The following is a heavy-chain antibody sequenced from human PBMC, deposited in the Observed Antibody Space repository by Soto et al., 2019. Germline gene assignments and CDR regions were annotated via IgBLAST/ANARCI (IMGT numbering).Heavy chain of an antibody. CDR2: IYFTGNT. CDR1: GCSITSSSHF. D-gene: IGHD6-25*01. Sequence: SETLSLTCTASGCSITSSSHFWGWVRQPPGKGLEWIGTIYFTGNTYYTPSLKSRLTMSIDTSKNEFSLRLNSVTAADTAVYYCAGQTFTIAAASYGRSNWFDPWGQGTLVTVSS. CDR3: AGQTFTIAAASYGRSNWFDP. V-gene: IGHV4-39*01. J-gene: IGHJ5*02.